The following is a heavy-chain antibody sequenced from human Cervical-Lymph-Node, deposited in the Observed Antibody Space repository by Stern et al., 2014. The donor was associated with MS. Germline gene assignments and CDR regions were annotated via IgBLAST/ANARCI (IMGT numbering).Heavy chain of an antibody. Sequence: VQLVESGAEVTKPGASVKVSCKASGYTFTNYDINWVRQATGQGLEWMGWMSPNNGNANYAQRFQGRLTMTRDISISTAYMELSSLTSDDTAVYYCASASEVTTTVYWGQGTLVTASS. J-gene: IGHJ4*02. CDR1: GYTFTNYD. CDR3: ASASEVTTTVY. V-gene: IGHV1-8*01. D-gene: IGHD4-17*01. CDR2: MSPNNGNA.